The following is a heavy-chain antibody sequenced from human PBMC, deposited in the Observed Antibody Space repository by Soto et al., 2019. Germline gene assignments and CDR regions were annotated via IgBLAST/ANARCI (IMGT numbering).Heavy chain of an antibody. V-gene: IGHV3-7*03. J-gene: IGHJ4*02. CDR1: GFTFSNFW. Sequence: EVQLVESGGGLVQPGGSLRLSCAASGFTFSNFWMTWVRQAPGKGLEWVANIKQDGGEIYYLDSVKDRFTISRDNAKNSLLLQMSSLRAEDTAVYYCARGWAALDSWGQGTLVTVSS. D-gene: IGHD6-6*01. CDR2: IKQDGGEI. CDR3: ARGWAALDS.